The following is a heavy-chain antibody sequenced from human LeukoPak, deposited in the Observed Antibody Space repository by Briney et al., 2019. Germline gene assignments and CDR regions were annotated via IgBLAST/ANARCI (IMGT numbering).Heavy chain of an antibody. J-gene: IGHJ3*02. V-gene: IGHV3-9*01. D-gene: IGHD6-13*01. CDR2: ISWNSGSI. Sequence: GRSLRLSCAASGFTFDDYAMHWVRQAPGKGLEWVSGISWNSGSIGYADSVKGRFTISRDNAKNSLYLQMNSLRAEDTALYYCAKSIAAAAAFDIWGQGTMVTVSS. CDR3: AKSIAAAAAFDI. CDR1: GFTFDDYA.